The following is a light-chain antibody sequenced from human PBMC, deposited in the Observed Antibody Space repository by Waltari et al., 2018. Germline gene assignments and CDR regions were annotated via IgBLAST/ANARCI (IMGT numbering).Light chain of an antibody. V-gene: IGLV2-14*01. CDR2: EVS. J-gene: IGLJ2*01. CDR3: CSYTSRKTRL. CDR1: SSDVSGYNY. Sequence: QSALTQPASVSGSPGQSITISCTGTSSDVSGYNYVSWYQQHPGKAPKLMIYEVSNRPSGISNSFSGSKSGNTASLTISGLQAEDEADYYCCSYTSRKTRLFGGGTKVTVL.